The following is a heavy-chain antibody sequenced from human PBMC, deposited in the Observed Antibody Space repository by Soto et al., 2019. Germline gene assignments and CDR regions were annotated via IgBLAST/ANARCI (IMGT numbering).Heavy chain of an antibody. J-gene: IGHJ6*02. CDR3: ARVSGSYYYGMDV. CDR1: GGSFSSSNC. Sequence: QVQLQESGPGLVNPSGTLSLTCAVSGGSFSSSNCWSGVRHPPGKGLEWIGEISPSGRTNYTPSLKSRLTISVDKSKKQFSLKTSSVPAADTAVYYCARVSGSYYYGMDVWGQGTPVTVSS. V-gene: IGHV4-4*02. CDR2: ISPSGRT. D-gene: IGHD1-26*01.